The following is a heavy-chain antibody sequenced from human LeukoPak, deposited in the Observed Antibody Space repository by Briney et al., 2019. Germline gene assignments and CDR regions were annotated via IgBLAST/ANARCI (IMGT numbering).Heavy chain of an antibody. CDR2: ISSCSSTI. D-gene: IGHD4-17*01. Sequence: GGSLRLSCAASGFTFSSYSMNWVRQAPGKGLEWVSYISSCSSTIYYADSVKGRFTISRDNAKNSLYLQMNSLRAEDTAVYYCASLGLETTVSNDYWGQGTLVTVSS. CDR3: ASLGLETTVSNDY. J-gene: IGHJ4*02. V-gene: IGHV3-48*01. CDR1: GFTFSSYS.